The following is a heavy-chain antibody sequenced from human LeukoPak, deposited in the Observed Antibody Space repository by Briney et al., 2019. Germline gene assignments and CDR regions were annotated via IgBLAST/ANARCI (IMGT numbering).Heavy chain of an antibody. Sequence: VASVKLSCKASGGTFSSYAISWVRQAPGQGLEWMGGIIPIFGTANYAQTLQGRVTITADKSTSTAYMELSNLRSEDTAVYYRALLGDCSSTSCSWATEHCFDPWGQGTLVTVSS. J-gene: IGHJ5*02. CDR1: GGTFSSYA. CDR2: IIPIFGTA. D-gene: IGHD2-2*01. CDR3: ALLGDCSSTSCSWATEHCFDP. V-gene: IGHV1-69*06.